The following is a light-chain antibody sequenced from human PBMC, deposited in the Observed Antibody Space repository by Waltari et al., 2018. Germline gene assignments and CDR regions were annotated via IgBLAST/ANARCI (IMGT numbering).Light chain of an antibody. CDR1: EGVGNN. J-gene: IGKJ2*01. V-gene: IGKV3-15*01. CDR2: GAS. Sequence: IVMTQSPATLSVSPGRRATLACRASEGVGNNFAWYQQKPGQAPRPPIYGASSRATGISARFRASGSRTEFVLTISSLQSEDSAVYYCQQYNNWPYTFGQGTKLEIK. CDR3: QQYNNWPYT.